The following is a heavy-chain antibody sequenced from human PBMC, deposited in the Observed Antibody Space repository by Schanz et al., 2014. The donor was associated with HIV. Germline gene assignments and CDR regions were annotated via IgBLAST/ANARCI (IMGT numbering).Heavy chain of an antibody. V-gene: IGHV3-30*18. CDR3: AKDRNHYDSRYRGKGNYYYYYGMDV. D-gene: IGHD3-22*01. J-gene: IGHJ6*02. CDR1: GFDFGVYG. Sequence: QVQLVESGGGVVQPGGSLRLSCAASGFDFGVYGMHWVRQAPGKGPEWVAVTSYDGTKKHYADSVKGRVTISRDNSKNTLYLQMKSLRPEDTAVYYCAKDRNHYDSRYRGKGNYYYYYGMDVWGQGTTVTVSS. CDR2: TSYDGTKK.